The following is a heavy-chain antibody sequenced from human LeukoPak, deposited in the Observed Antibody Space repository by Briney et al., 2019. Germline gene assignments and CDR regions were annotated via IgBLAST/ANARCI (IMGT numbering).Heavy chain of an antibody. CDR2: INPSGGST. CDR3: ASTPGRQDYYYYMDV. V-gene: IGHV1-46*01. J-gene: IGHJ6*03. D-gene: IGHD2-15*01. Sequence: APVKVSCKASGYTFTSYYMHWVRQAPGQGLEWMGIINPSGGSTSYAQKFQGRVTMTRDTSTSTVYMELSSLRSEDTAVYYCASTPGRQDYYYYMDVWGKGTTVTVSS. CDR1: GYTFTSYY.